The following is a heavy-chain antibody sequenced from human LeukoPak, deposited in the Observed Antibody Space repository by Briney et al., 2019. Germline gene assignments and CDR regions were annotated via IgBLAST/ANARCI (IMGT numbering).Heavy chain of an antibody. CDR2: INQDGSQQ. J-gene: IGHJ4*02. CDR3: ARAPIFHVVHFFDY. V-gene: IGHV3-7*01. D-gene: IGHD2-21*01. Sequence: GGSLRLSCAASGFNFGSYWMSWVRQPPGKGLEWVATINQDGSQQYYVDSVKGRFTISRDNADNSLSVQMNSLKVEDTAVYYCARAPIFHVVHFFDYWGQGILVAVSS. CDR1: GFNFGSYW.